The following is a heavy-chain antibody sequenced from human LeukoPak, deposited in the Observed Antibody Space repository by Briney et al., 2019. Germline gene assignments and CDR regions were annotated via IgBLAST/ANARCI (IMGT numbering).Heavy chain of an antibody. D-gene: IGHD5-12*01. CDR3: ARVPSYSGYEGYYYYMDV. V-gene: IGHV4-34*01. J-gene: IGHJ6*03. CDR2: INHSGST. Sequence: SETLSLTCVVYGGSFSGYYWSWIRQPPGKGLEWIGEINHSGSTNYNPSLKSRVTISIDTSVNQFSLKLSSVTAADTAVFYCARVPSYSGYEGYYYYMDVWGKGTTVTVSS. CDR1: GGSFSGYY.